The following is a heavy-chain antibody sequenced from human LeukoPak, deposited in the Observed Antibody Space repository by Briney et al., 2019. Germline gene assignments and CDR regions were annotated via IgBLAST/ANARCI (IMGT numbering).Heavy chain of an antibody. CDR3: ARDVPHNWFDT. V-gene: IGHV3-74*01. J-gene: IGHJ5*02. CDR1: GITFGNNW. Sequence: SGGSLRLSCAASGITFGNNWMHWVRQGPGKGLVWISRTNSDGGGAIYADSVKGRFTVSRDNAKNTLYLQMNSLRAEDTAVYHCARDVPHNWFDTWGQGTLVTVSS. CDR2: TNSDGGGA.